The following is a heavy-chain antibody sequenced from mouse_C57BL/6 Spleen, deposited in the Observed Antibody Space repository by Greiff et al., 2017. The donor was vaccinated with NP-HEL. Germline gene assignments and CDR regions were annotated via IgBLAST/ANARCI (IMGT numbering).Heavy chain of an antibody. Sequence: VQLVESGAELVMPGASVKLSCKASGYTFTSYWMHWVKQRPGQGLEWIGEIDPSDSYTNYNQKFKGKSTLTVDKSSSTAYMQLSSLTSEDSAVYYCARSGYWGQGTTLTVSS. CDR1: GYTFTSYW. CDR2: IDPSDSYT. CDR3: ARSGY. J-gene: IGHJ2*01. V-gene: IGHV1-69*01.